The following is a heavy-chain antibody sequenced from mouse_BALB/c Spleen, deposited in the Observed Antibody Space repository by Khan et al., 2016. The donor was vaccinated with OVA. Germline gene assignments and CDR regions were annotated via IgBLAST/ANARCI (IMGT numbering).Heavy chain of an antibody. CDR2: MWSDGST. V-gene: IGHV2-6-1*01. CDR1: GFSLTNYG. CDR3: ARQPYYHYNVMDY. Sequence: VQLVESGPGLVAPSQSLSITCTISGFSLTNYGVHWVRQPPGKGLEWLVLMWSDGSTTYNSALKSRLTISTDNSKSQVFLKMNSLQTDDTAMYFCARQPYYHYNVMDYWGQGTSVTVSS. D-gene: IGHD2-10*01. J-gene: IGHJ4*01.